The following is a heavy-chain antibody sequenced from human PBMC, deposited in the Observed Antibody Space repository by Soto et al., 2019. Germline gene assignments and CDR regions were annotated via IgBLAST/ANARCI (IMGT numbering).Heavy chain of an antibody. V-gene: IGHV3-23*01. Sequence: GGSLRLSCAASGLTFSGYAMSWVRQAPGKGLEWVSTVSGSGSSRYYADSVNGRFTISRDNSKNTLYLQMNSLRAEDTAVYYCAKGAHDSSRYYSWFDPWGQGTLVTRLL. D-gene: IGHD3-22*01. CDR3: AKGAHDSSRYYSWFDP. J-gene: IGHJ5*02. CDR2: VSGSGSSR. CDR1: GLTFSGYA.